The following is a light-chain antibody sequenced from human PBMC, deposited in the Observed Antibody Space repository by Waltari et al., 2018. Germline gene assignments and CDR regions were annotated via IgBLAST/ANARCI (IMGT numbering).Light chain of an antibody. CDR1: QSLLHSNGHNY. CDR3: MKGLQTPPLYT. V-gene: IGKV2-28*01. Sequence: DSVMTHPPLSPPVTPAEPASIPCTSRQSLLHSNGHNYVDWYLQHPGQSPQLLIYLGSNRASGVPDRFSGSGSDTDFTLGISRVEAEDVGVYYCMKGLQTPPLYTFGQGTRLEIK. J-gene: IGKJ2*01. CDR2: LGS.